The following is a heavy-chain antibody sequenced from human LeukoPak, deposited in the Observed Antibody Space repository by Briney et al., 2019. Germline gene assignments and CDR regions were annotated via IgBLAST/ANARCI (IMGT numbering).Heavy chain of an antibody. CDR3: SRPGDCSGGSCYWYFDL. CDR2: IRSKANSYAT. D-gene: IGHD2-15*01. J-gene: IGHJ2*01. CDR1: GFTFSGSA. V-gene: IGHV3-73*01. Sequence: PGRSLRLSCAASGFTFSGSAMHWVRQASGKGLEWVGRIRSKANSYATTYAASVKGRFTISRDDSKNTAYLQMNSLKTEDTAVYYCSRPGDCSGGSCYWYFDLWGRGTLVTVSS.